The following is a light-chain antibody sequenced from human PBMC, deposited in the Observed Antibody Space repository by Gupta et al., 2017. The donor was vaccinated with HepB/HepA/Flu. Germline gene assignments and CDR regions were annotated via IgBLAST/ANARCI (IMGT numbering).Light chain of an antibody. J-gene: IGKJ3*01. CDR1: QSVSSY. V-gene: IGKV3-11*01. CDR2: DAS. Sequence: EIVLTHSPATLSLSPGERATLSCRASQSVSSYLAWYQQKPGQAPRRLISDASNRATGIPARFNGGVSGKDXALTISXRGLEDFAFYCWQQRSNWPPFTFGXGTKVDIK. CDR3: QQRSNWPPFT.